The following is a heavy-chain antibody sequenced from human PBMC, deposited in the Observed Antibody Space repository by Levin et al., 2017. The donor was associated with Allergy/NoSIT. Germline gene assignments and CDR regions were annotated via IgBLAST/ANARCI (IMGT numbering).Heavy chain of an antibody. D-gene: IGHD2-8*02. J-gene: IGHJ5*02. CDR1: GFTFSSYS. CDR2: ISSSSSYI. CDR3: ARVGTGIGAAGTGP. V-gene: IGHV3-21*01. Sequence: KTGGSLRLSCAASGFTFSSYSMNWVRQAPGKGLEWVSSISSSSSYIYYADSVKGRFTISRDNAKNSLYLQMNSLRAEDTAVYYCARVGTGIGAAGTGPWGQGTLVTVSS.